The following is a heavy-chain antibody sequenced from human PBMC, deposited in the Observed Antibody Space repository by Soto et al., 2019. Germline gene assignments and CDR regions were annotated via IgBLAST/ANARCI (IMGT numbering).Heavy chain of an antibody. D-gene: IGHD2-2*01. CDR2: ISAGGSDT. V-gene: IGHV3-23*01. CDR1: GFVFSDYA. Sequence: EVQLLDSGGGWVQPGGSLRLSCVASGFVFSDYAMSLVRQAPGKGLEWVSAISAGGSDTYYADSVKGRFTVSRVNSKNTLYLQMNTLRAEDTAIYYCASVPIWCGSSSCYTEGFDSWGQGTLVTVSS. J-gene: IGHJ4*02. CDR3: ASVPIWCGSSSCYTEGFDS.